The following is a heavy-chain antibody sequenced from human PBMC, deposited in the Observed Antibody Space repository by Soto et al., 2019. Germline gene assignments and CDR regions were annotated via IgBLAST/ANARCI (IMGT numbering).Heavy chain of an antibody. V-gene: IGHV1-46*01. CDR2: IDPDGGST. J-gene: IGHJ5*02. Sequence: QVQLVQSGAEVKKPGASVKVSCKASGYTFIRYYMNWVRQAPGQGLEWMGMIDPDGGSTVYSQKFQGRDTMTTDTSTTTVYMELISLRSEDTAMYYCARGSPSSSRLGWLDPWGQGTLVTVSS. D-gene: IGHD2-2*01. CDR3: ARGSPSSSRLGWLDP. CDR1: GYTFIRYY.